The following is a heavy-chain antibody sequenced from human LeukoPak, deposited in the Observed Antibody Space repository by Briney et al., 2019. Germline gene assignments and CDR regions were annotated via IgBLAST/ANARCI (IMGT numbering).Heavy chain of an antibody. CDR3: AGETMVRGVMRAFDI. J-gene: IGHJ3*02. Sequence: SETLSLTCTVSGGSISSSSYYWGWIRQPPGKGLEWIGRIYIRGSTNYNPSLKSRVTISVDTSKNQFSLKLTSVTAADTAVYYCAGETMVRGVMRAFDIWGQGTMVTVSS. CDR2: IYIRGST. V-gene: IGHV4-39*07. D-gene: IGHD3-10*01. CDR1: GGSISSSSYY.